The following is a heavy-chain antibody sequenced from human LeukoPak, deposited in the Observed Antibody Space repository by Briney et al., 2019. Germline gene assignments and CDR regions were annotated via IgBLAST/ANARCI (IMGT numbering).Heavy chain of an antibody. Sequence: GRSLRLSCAASGFTFSSYAMYWVRQAPGKGLEWVAVISYDGSNKYYADSVEGRFTISRDNSKNTLYLQMNSLRAEDTAVYYCARPPDGMDVWGQGTTVTVSS. CDR2: ISYDGSNK. CDR3: ARPPDGMDV. CDR1: GFTFSSYA. V-gene: IGHV3-30-3*01. J-gene: IGHJ6*02.